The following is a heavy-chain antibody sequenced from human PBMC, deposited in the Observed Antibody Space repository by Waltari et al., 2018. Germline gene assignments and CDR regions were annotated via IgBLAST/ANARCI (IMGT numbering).Heavy chain of an antibody. CDR2: MKQDGSEI. CDR3: AGEVAVNAFDI. V-gene: IGHV3-7*01. J-gene: IGHJ3*02. D-gene: IGHD2-15*01. CDR1: GFTFSNFW. Sequence: EVRLVESGGGLVQPGGSLRLSCEASGFTFSNFWMNWVRQAPGKGLEWVANMKQDGSEIYYVDSVKGRFTISRDNAKNSLFLQMNSLRAEDTAVYYCAGEVAVNAFDIWGPGTVVTVSA.